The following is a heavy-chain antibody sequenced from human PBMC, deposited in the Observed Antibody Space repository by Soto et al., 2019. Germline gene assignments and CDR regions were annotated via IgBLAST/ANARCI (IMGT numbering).Heavy chain of an antibody. V-gene: IGHV3-33*01. CDR1: GFTFSSYG. CDR2: IWYDGSNK. Sequence: QVQLVESGGGVVQPGRSLRLSCAASGFTFSSYGMHWVRQAPGKGLEWVAVIWYDGSNKYYADSVKGRFTISRDNSKNTLYLQMNSLGAEGTAVYYCAREGSAGRYYFDYWGQGTLVTVSS. J-gene: IGHJ4*02. CDR3: AREGSAGRYYFDY. D-gene: IGHD6-13*01.